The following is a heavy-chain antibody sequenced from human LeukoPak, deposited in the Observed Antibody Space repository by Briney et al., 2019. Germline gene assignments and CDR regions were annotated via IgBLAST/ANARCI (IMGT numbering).Heavy chain of an antibody. J-gene: IGHJ5*02. D-gene: IGHD5-24*01. CDR1: GFIFNTFW. V-gene: IGHV3-7*01. CDR3: AREDGGWLRADL. Sequence: PGGSLRLSCEPSGFIFNTFWMSWVRQAPGKGLEWVANIHRDGSVRHYVESVRGRFTISRDNAKNSLFLQMNSLRVEDTAVYYCAREDGGWLRADLWGQGTLVTVSS. CDR2: IHRDGSVR.